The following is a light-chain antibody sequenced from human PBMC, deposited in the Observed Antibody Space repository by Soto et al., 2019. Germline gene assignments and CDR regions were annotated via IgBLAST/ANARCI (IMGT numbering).Light chain of an antibody. Sequence: DIPMTQSPSTLSASVGDRVTITCRASQTISTLLAWYQQRPGKAPNLLIYKASSLESGVPSRFSGSGSGTEFTLTISSLQPDDFATYFCQQYSTYPWTFGQGTKVVVK. CDR2: KAS. CDR3: QQYSTYPWT. J-gene: IGKJ1*01. CDR1: QTISTL. V-gene: IGKV1-5*03.